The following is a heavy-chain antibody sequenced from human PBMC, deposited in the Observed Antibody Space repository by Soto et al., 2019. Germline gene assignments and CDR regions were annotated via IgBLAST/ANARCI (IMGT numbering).Heavy chain of an antibody. Sequence: QVQLVQSGAEVKKPGASVKVSCKASGYTFPSYGISWVRQAPGQGLEWMGWISAYNGNTNYAQKLQGRVTMTTDKTTSKAYMELRSLRSDDTAVYYCARISKYFDWLRVDYWGQGTLVTVSS. CDR1: GYTFPSYG. D-gene: IGHD3-9*01. V-gene: IGHV1-18*01. J-gene: IGHJ4*02. CDR2: ISAYNGNT. CDR3: ARISKYFDWLRVDY.